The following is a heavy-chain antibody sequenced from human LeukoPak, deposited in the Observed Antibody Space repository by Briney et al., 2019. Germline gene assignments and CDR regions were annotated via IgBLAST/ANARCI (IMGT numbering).Heavy chain of an antibody. Sequence: ASVMVSCKTSGYTFSSYSMHWVRQAPGQGLEWMAIIDPSDGGRSYAQKFQGRATMTSDTSASTVYMELRSLRSEDTAVYYCAGGATDYFYMDVWGKGTTVSVSS. CDR3: AGGATDYFYMDV. V-gene: IGHV1-46*01. J-gene: IGHJ6*03. CDR2: IDPSDGGR. CDR1: GYTFSSYS.